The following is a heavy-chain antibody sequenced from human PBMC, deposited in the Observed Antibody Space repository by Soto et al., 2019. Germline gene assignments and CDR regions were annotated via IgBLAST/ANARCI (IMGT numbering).Heavy chain of an antibody. CDR2: ISSTSKYI. J-gene: IGHJ5*01. D-gene: IGHD6-19*01. Sequence: EVQLVESGGGLVKPGGSLRVSCAASGFTFSNYSMTWVRQAPGKGLEWVSSISSTSKYIYYADSVKGRFTISRDNAKKSLYLQMYSLRVEDMAVYFCARGLSSGWFDYWGQGILVTVSA. CDR1: GFTFSNYS. CDR3: ARGLSSGWFDY. V-gene: IGHV3-21*01.